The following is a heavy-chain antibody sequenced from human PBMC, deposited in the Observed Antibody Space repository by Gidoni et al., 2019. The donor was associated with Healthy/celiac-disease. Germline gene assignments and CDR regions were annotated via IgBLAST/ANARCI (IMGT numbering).Heavy chain of an antibody. D-gene: IGHD2-15*01. J-gene: IGHJ4*02. Sequence: EVQLVESGGGLVQPGGSLRPSCSAYGVTFSSYWMSWVRQAPGTGLEWLANIKQDGSKKYYVDSVKGRFTISRVNAKNSLYLQMNSLRAEDTAVYYCARERGCSGGSCYPKGFDYWGQGTLVTVSS. V-gene: IGHV3-7*01. CDR1: GVTFSSYW. CDR3: ARERGCSGGSCYPKGFDY. CDR2: IKQDGSKK.